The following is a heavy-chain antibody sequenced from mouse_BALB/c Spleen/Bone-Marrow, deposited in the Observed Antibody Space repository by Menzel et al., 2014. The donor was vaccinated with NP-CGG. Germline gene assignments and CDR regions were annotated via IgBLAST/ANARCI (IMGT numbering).Heavy chain of an antibody. CDR2: IYPSDSYT. J-gene: IGHJ3*01. V-gene: IGHV1-69*02. CDR3: TRYDYDWFAY. Sequence: QVQLKESGAELVRPGASVKLSCKASGYTSTSYWINWVKQRPGRGLEWIGNIYPSDSYTNYNQKFKDKATLTVDKSSSTAYMQLSSPTSEDSAVYYCTRYDYDWFAYWGQGTLVTVSA. CDR1: GYTSTSYW. D-gene: IGHD2-4*01.